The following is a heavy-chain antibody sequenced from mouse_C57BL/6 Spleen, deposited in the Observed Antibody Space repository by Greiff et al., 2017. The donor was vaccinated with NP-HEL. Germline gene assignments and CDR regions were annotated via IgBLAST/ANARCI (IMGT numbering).Heavy chain of an antibody. CDR2: INYVGSST. J-gene: IGHJ1*03. Sequence: EVKLVESEGGLVQPGSSMKLSCTASGFTFSDYYMAWARQVPEKGLEWVANINYVGSSTYYLDSLKSRFIISRDNAKNILYLQMSSLKSEDTATDYCARDLGGRDWDVDVWGTGTTVTVSS. D-gene: IGHD3-3*01. V-gene: IGHV5-16*01. CDR3: ARDLGGRDWDVDV. CDR1: GFTFSDYY.